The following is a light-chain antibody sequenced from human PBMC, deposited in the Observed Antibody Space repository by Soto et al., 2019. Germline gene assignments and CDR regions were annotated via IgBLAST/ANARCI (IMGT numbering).Light chain of an antibody. CDR3: QQYGALPPT. J-gene: IGKJ1*01. V-gene: IGKV3-20*01. CDR1: QSVVKYQ. Sequence: VMTQTALSLPVAPGQPASVFGKCSQSVVKYQLAWYRQKPGQDTRLLIYNTFQRDTGIPARVSGTGSETDFTLTISRLETEDFAVYHCQQYGALPPTFGQGTKVDIK. CDR2: NTF.